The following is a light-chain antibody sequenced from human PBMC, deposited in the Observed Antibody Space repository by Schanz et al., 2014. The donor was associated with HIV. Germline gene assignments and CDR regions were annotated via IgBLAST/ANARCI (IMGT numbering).Light chain of an antibody. CDR2: TAS. V-gene: IGKV1-17*03. Sequence: DIQMTQSPSTMSASVGDRVTITCRANQGIGNSLAWFQQKPGKVPKRLIYTASSLQSGVPSRFSGSGYGTHFTLTITSLQFDDFATYYCQQSYSATPYTFGQGTKVEIK. CDR1: QGIGNS. CDR3: QQSYSATPYT. J-gene: IGKJ2*01.